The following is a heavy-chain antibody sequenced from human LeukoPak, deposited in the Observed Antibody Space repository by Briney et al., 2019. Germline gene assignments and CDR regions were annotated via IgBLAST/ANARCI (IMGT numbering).Heavy chain of an antibody. CDR3: ARGRSAFDN. V-gene: IGHV3-66*01. Sequence: GGSLRLSCAASGFTFSSYSMNWVRQAPGKGLEWVSVIYSGGSTYYADSVKGRFTISRDNSKNTLYLQMNSLRAEDTAVYYCARGRSAFDNWGQGTLVTVSS. CDR2: IYSGGST. CDR1: GFTFSSYS. D-gene: IGHD3-3*01. J-gene: IGHJ4*02.